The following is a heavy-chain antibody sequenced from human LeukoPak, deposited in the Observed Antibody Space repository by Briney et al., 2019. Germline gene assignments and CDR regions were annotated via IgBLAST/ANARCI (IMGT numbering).Heavy chain of an antibody. D-gene: IGHD2-15*01. J-gene: IGHJ2*01. CDR2: ISKDGSGT. V-gene: IGHV3-7*03. CDR1: GMTFRRHW. CDR3: ARSYCSGNNCYSDYYFDL. Sequence: GGSLRLSCAASGMTFRRHWMSWVRQAPGKGLEWVAKISKDGSGTDYVDSVKGRFTISRDNAKNSLYLQMNSLRAEDTAVYYCARSYCSGNNCYSDYYFDLWGRGTLGIVSS.